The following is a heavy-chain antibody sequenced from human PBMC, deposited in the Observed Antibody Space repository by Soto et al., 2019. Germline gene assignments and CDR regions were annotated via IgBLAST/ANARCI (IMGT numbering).Heavy chain of an antibody. CDR3: ARENYFDY. CDR2: IKPDGSDK. J-gene: IGHJ4*02. Sequence: GGSLRLSCAASGFTFHNYWMGWVRQTPDKGLEWVANIKPDGSDKYYVDSVKGRFTISRDNAKNSLYLQMNSLRAEDTAVYYCARENYFDYWGQGTLVTVSS. V-gene: IGHV3-7*01. CDR1: GFTFHNYW.